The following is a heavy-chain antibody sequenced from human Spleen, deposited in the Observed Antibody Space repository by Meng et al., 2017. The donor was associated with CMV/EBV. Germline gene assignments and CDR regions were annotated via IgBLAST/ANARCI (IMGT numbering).Heavy chain of an antibody. CDR3: ARVPLSGYLYFDY. CDR2: INGSGGST. V-gene: IGHV3-23*01. Sequence: GGSLRLSCEASGFTFSTYARRWVRQAPGKGLEWVSAINGSGGSTYYADSVKGRFTISRDNSRNTVFLQMNSLSAEDTAVYYCARVPLSGYLYFDYWGQGALVTVSS. CDR1: GFTFSTYA. D-gene: IGHD3-22*01. J-gene: IGHJ4*02.